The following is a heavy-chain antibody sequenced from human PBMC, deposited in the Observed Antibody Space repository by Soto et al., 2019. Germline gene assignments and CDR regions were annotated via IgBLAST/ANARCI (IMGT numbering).Heavy chain of an antibody. Sequence: EVQLVQSGAEVKKPGATVKISCKVSGYTFTDYYMHWVQQAPGKGLEWMGLVDPEDGETIYAEKFQGRVTITADTPTDRAYMEFSSLSSEHTAVYYCATAGEDVATQLSGDNWFDTWGQGNLVTVA. CDR3: ATAGEDVATQLSGDNWFDT. D-gene: IGHD5-12*01. V-gene: IGHV1-69-2*01. CDR2: VDPEDGET. J-gene: IGHJ5*02. CDR1: GYTFTDYY.